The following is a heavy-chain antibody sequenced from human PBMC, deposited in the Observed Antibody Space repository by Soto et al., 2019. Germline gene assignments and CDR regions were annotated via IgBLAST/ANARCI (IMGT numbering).Heavy chain of an antibody. CDR2: ISYDGSNT. J-gene: IGHJ3*01. V-gene: IGHV3-30*18. CDR3: SKLGSSSWTQYALDV. Sequence: QVQLVESGGGVVQPGRSLRLSCAASGFTFSCYGMHWVRQTPGRGLEWVAGISYDGSNTYYTDSVKGRFTISRDNSKNAKNMQKINMKPESTAIKDGSKLGSSSWTQYALDVWGHGTMVTVSS. CDR1: GFTFSCYG. D-gene: IGHD6-13*01.